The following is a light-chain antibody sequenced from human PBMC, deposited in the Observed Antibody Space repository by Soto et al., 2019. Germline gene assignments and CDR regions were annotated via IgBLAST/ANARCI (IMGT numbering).Light chain of an antibody. CDR1: SSDVGGYNY. CDR3: SSYRSGSTLV. V-gene: IGLV2-14*01. Sequence: QSVLTQPASVSGSPGQSITISCTGTSSDVGGYNYVSWYQHHPGKAPKLMIYEVSNRPSGVSNRFPGSKSANTASLTISGLQAEDEADYYCSSYRSGSTLVFGTGTKVTVL. J-gene: IGLJ1*01. CDR2: EVS.